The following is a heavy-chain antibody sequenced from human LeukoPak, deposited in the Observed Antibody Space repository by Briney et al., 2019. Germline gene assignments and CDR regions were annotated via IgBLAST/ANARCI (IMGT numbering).Heavy chain of an antibody. CDR1: GFTFSSYA. Sequence: GGSLRLSCAASGFTFSSYAMSWVRQAPGKGLEWVSAISGSGGSTYYADSVKGRFTISRDNSKNTLYLQMNSLRAEDTAIYYCAKPVCCTSSSRRVPGVYCFDYWGQGTLVTVSS. CDR3: AKPVCCTSSSRRVPGVYCFDY. CDR2: ISGSGGST. V-gene: IGHV3-23*01. J-gene: IGHJ4*02. D-gene: IGHD2-2*01.